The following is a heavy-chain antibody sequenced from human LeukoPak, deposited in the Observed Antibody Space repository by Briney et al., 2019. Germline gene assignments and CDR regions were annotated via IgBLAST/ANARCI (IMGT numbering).Heavy chain of an antibody. CDR3: AREWYSSSLYYYYYGMDV. CDR2: IYYSGST. V-gene: IGHV4-61*01. Sequence: SETLSLTCTVSGGSVSSGSYYWSWIRQPPGKGLEWIGYIYYSGSTNYNPSLKSRVTISVDTSKNQFSLKLSSATAADTAVYYCAREWYSSSLYYYYYGMDVWGQGTTVTVSS. CDR1: GGSVSSGSYY. D-gene: IGHD6-13*01. J-gene: IGHJ6*02.